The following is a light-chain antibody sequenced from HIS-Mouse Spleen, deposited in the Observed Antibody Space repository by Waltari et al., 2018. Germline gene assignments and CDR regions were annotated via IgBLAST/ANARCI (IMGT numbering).Light chain of an antibody. CDR2: EDS. CDR1: AFPKKY. CDR3: YSTDSSGNWV. Sequence: SYELTQPPSVSVSPGQTARITCSGDAFPKKYAYWYQQKSGQAPVLVIYEDSKRPSGIPERFSGSSSGTMATLTISGAQVEDEADYYCYSTDSSGNWVFGGGTKLTVL. J-gene: IGLJ3*02. V-gene: IGLV3-10*01.